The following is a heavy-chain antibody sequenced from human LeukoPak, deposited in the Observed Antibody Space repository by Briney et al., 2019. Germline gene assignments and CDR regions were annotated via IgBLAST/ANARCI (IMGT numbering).Heavy chain of an antibody. J-gene: IGHJ5*02. Sequence: GGSLRLSCAASGFTFSSYAMSWVRQAPGKGLEWVSAISGSGGSTYYADSVKGRFTISRDNSKNTLYLQMNSLRAEDTAVYYCAKDGRYFDWLLRSNWFDPWGQGTLVTVSS. D-gene: IGHD3-9*01. CDR3: AKDGRYFDWLLRSNWFDP. V-gene: IGHV3-23*01. CDR2: ISGSGGST. CDR1: GFTFSSYA.